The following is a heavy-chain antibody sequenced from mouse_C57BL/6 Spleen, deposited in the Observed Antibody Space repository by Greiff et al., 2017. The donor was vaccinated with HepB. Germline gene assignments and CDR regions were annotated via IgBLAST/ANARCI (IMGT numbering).Heavy chain of an antibody. CDR3: ARDYSNYERYFDV. CDR2: ISYDGSN. V-gene: IGHV3-6*01. J-gene: IGHJ1*03. CDR1: GYSITSGYY. D-gene: IGHD2-5*01. Sequence: ESGPGLVKPSQSLSLTCSVTGYSITSGYYWNWIRQFPGNKLEWMGYISYDGSNNYNPSLKNRISITRDTSKNQFFLKLNSVTTEDTATYYCARDYSNYERYFDVWGTGTTVTVSS.